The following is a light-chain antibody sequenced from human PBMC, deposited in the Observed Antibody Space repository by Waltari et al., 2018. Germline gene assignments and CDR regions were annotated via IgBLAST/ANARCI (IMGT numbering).Light chain of an antibody. CDR1: SGHSTNI. V-gene: IGLV4-69*01. Sequence: QLVLTQSPSASASLGASVKLTSTLSSGHSTNIIAWLKQQPEKGPRYLMNVNSDGSNNKGVGIPDRFSGSSSGAERYLTISSLQSEDEADYYCQTGGHGTWVFGGGTRLTVL. CDR2: VNSDGSN. CDR3: QTGGHGTWV. J-gene: IGLJ3*02.